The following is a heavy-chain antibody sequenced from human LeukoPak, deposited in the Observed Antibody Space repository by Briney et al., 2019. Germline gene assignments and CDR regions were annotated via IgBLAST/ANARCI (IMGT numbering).Heavy chain of an antibody. V-gene: IGHV4-4*02. CDR1: GGSISSSNW. D-gene: IGHD6-6*01. J-gene: IGHJ4*02. CDR3: ARDLGSSSSPDY. CDR2: IYHSGST. Sequence: PSETLSLTCAVSGGSISSSNWWSWVRQPPGKGLEWIGEIYHSGSTNYNPSLKSRVTISVDTSKNQFSLKLSSVTAADTAVYYCARDLGSSSSPDYWGQGTLVTVSS.